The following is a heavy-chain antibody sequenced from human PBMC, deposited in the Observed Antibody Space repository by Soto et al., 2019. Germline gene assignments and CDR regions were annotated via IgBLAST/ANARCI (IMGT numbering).Heavy chain of an antibody. D-gene: IGHD3-10*01. CDR3: ARAVRGVAIDY. CDR1: GFIFNTYG. V-gene: IGHV3-33*01. CDR2: VWYDGRKQ. Sequence: QVQLVESGGGVVQPGRSLRLSCAASGFIFNTYGMHWVRQAPGKGLEWLAVVWYDGRKQYYADSVKGRFTISKDNSKNMVYLQMNRLRAEDTAVYYCARAVRGVAIDYWGQGTLVTVSS. J-gene: IGHJ4*02.